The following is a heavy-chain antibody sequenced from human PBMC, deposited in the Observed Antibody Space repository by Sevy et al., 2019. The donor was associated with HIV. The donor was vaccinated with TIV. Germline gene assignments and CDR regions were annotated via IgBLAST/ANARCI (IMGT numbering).Heavy chain of an antibody. CDR1: GGTFSSYA. CDR3: SGGGVVAATHSYYYYGMDV. CDR2: IIPIFGTA. V-gene: IGHV1-69*13. Sequence: ASVKVSCKASGGTFSSYAISWVRQAPGQGLEWMGGIIPIFGTANYAQKFQGRVTITADESTSTAYMELSSLRSEDTAVYYCSGGGVVAATHSYYYYGMDVWGQGTTVTVSS. D-gene: IGHD2-15*01. J-gene: IGHJ6*02.